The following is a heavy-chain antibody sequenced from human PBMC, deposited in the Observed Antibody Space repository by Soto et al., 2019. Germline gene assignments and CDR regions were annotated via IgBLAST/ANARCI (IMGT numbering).Heavy chain of an antibody. CDR1: GVPVSSGSNH. CDR3: ARRERAAGTEWWFDP. V-gene: IGHV4-61*01. Sequence: SETLSLTCTVSGVPVSSGSNHWSWIRQPPGKGLEWIGYISHSGNTDYSSSLESRAIISIDTSNNQFSLKLSSVTAADTAVYYCARRERAAGTEWWFDPWGQGTLVTVSS. J-gene: IGHJ5*02. CDR2: ISHSGNT. D-gene: IGHD6-13*01.